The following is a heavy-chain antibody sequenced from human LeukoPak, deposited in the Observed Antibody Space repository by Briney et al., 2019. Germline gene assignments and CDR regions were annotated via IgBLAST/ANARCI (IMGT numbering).Heavy chain of an antibody. CDR3: AKESSGGWYFDY. CDR2: IPASGGST. V-gene: IGHV3-23*01. CDR1: GFPFSSNV. Sequence: GSLRLSCVASGFPFSSNVMIWVRQAPGKGLEWVSSIPASGGSTYYADSVKGRFTISRDNSKNSLYLQMNSLRAEDTAVYYCAKESSGGWYFDYWGQGTLVTVSS. D-gene: IGHD6-19*01. J-gene: IGHJ4*02.